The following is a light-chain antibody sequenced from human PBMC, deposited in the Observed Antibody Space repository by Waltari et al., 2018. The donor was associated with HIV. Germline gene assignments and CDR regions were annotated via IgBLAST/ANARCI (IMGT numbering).Light chain of an antibody. CDR1: DNDFDVYNF. CDR2: DVD. J-gene: IGLJ2*01. CDR3: ALFTDDSTLL. V-gene: IGLV2-14*03. Sequence: SAVTQPASVSGLPGQSITISCTGDDNDFDVYNFVSWYQQHPGNLPRLILYDVDSRASGSPARFSGSRSGHTASLNISGLRAEDEADYYCALFTDDSTLLFGGGTKVTVL.